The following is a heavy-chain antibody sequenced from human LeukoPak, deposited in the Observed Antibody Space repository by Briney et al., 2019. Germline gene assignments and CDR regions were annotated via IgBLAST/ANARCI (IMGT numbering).Heavy chain of an antibody. Sequence: ETLPLTCAVYGGSFSGYYWSWIRQPPGKGLEWIGEINHSGSTNYNPSLKSRVTISVDTSKNQFSLKLSSVTAADTAVYYCASVPRDGITGTTPYSYWGQGTLVTVSS. CDR3: ASVPRDGITGTTPYSY. CDR2: INHSGST. J-gene: IGHJ4*02. D-gene: IGHD1-20*01. V-gene: IGHV4-34*01. CDR1: GGSFSGYY.